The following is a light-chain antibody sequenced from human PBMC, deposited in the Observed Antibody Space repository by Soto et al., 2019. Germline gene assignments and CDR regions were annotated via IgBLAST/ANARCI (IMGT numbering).Light chain of an antibody. CDR3: LQAHDYPRT. V-gene: IGKV1-6*01. CDR1: QDISKD. Sequence: AIQMTQSPTSLSASVGDRVIITCRASQDISKDLGWYQQKPGKAPKFLIYSATSTQSGVPSTFSGSGFGTDFTLTISSLQPEDFATYYCLQAHDYPRTFGQGTKVEF. CDR2: SAT. J-gene: IGKJ1*01.